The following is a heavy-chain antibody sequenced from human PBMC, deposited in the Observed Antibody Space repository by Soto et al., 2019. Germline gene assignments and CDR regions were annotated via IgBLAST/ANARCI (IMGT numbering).Heavy chain of an antibody. J-gene: IGHJ4*02. CDR1: GFTFSSYA. Sequence: GGSLRLSCAASGFTFSSYAMSWVHQAPGKGLEWVSAISGSGGSTYYADSVKGRFTISRDNSKNTLYLQMNSLRAEDTAVYYCAKAGSVDDYVWGSYRPEYYFDYWGQGTLVTVSS. CDR2: ISGSGGST. V-gene: IGHV3-23*01. D-gene: IGHD3-16*02. CDR3: AKAGSVDDYVWGSYRPEYYFDY.